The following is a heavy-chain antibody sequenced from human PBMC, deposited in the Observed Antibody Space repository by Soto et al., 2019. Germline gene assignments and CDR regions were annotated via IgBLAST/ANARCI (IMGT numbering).Heavy chain of an antibody. CDR1: GFTFSRYS. J-gene: IGHJ4*02. Sequence: NPGGSLRLSCAASGFTFSRYSMNWVRQAPGKGLEWVSSISSTTNYIYYADSMKGRFTVFRDNAKNSVHLDMNSLSAEDTAVYYCARESEDLTSNFDYWGQGTLVTVSS. CDR2: ISSTTNYI. V-gene: IGHV3-21*01. CDR3: ARESEDLTSNFDY.